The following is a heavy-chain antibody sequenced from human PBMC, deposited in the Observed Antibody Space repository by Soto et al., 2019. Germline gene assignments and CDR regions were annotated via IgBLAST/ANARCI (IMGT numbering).Heavy chain of an antibody. D-gene: IGHD5-12*01. CDR3: ARIIVAKINLDY. Sequence: ETLSLTCPVSGASVSIGSYYWSWIRQPPGKGLEWIGYIYYSGSTNYNPSLKSRVTISVDTSKNQFSLKLSSVTAADTAVYYCARIIVAKINLDYWGQGTLVTVYS. V-gene: IGHV4-61*01. CDR1: GASVSIGSYY. J-gene: IGHJ4*02. CDR2: IYYSGST.